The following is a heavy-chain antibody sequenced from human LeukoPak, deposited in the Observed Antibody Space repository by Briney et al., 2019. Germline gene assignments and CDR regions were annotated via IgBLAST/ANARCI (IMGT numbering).Heavy chain of an antibody. J-gene: IGHJ4*02. CDR3: THRPTYPGGWLLSPRFDY. D-gene: IGHD3-3*01. CDR1: GFSLSTSGVG. Sequence: SGPTLVNPTQTLTLTCTFSGFSLSTSGVGVGWIRQPPGKALEWLALIYWNDDKRYSPSLKSRLTITKDTFKNQVVLTMTNMDPVDTATYYCTHRPTYPGGWLLSPRFDYWGQGTLVTVSS. V-gene: IGHV2-5*01. CDR2: IYWNDDK.